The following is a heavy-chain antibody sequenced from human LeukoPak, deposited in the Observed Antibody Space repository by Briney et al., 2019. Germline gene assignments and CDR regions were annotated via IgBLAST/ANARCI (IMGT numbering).Heavy chain of an antibody. CDR3: AHGDFWSGYYPY. V-gene: IGHV4-61*09. J-gene: IGHJ4*02. CDR2: IYTSGNT. D-gene: IGHD3-3*01. CDR1: GGSVSSGSYY. Sequence: SQTLSLTCTVSGGSVSSGSYYWTWIRQPAGKGLEWIGHIYTSGNTNHNPSLKSRVTISVDTSKNQFSLKLTSVTAADTAVYYCAHGDFWSGYYPYWGQGTLVTVSS.